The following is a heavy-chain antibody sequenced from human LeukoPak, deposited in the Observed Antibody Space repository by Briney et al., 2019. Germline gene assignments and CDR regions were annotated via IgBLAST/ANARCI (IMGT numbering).Heavy chain of an antibody. Sequence: GGSLRLPCAASGFTFSSYGMHWVRQAPGKGLEWVAVISYDGSNKYYADSVKGRFTISRDNSKNTLYLQMNSLRAEDTAVYYCARGNWNDDAPGYWGQGTLVTVSS. CDR2: ISYDGSNK. CDR1: GFTFSSYG. CDR3: ARGNWNDDAPGY. D-gene: IGHD1-1*01. V-gene: IGHV3-30*03. J-gene: IGHJ4*02.